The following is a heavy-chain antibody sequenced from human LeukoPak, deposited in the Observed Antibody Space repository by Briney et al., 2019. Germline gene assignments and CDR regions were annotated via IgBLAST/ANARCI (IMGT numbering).Heavy chain of an antibody. D-gene: IGHD3-10*01. V-gene: IGHV3-30*02. J-gene: IGHJ6*03. CDR3: AKAMGDYYYYYMDV. CDR2: IRYDGSNK. Sequence: QTGGSLRLSCAASGFTFSSYGMHWVRQAPGKGLEWVAFIRYDGSNKYYADSVKGRFTISRDNSKNTLYLQMNSLRAEDTAVYYCAKAMGDYYYYYMDVWGKGTTVTVSS. CDR1: GFTFSSYG.